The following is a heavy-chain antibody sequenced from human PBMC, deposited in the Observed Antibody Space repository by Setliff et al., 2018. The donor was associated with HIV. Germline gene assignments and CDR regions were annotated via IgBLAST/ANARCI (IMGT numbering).Heavy chain of an antibody. CDR2: INGGTTT. CDR1: GITVSGIY. J-gene: IGHJ3*02. V-gene: IGHV3-53*05. Sequence: GSLRLSCVASGITVSGIYMTWVRQAPGKGLEWVSVINGGTTTYYADSVKGRFTISRDNSKNTLYLQMNSLRVEDTAVYYCAKANKIAVDAFDIWGQGTMVTVSS. D-gene: IGHD6-13*01. CDR3: AKANKIAVDAFDI.